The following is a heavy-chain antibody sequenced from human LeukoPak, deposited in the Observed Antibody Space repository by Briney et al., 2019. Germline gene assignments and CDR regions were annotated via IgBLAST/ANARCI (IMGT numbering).Heavy chain of an antibody. CDR1: GFTFSSYA. CDR2: ISYDGSNK. D-gene: IGHD3/OR15-3a*01. CDR3: ARDGSTRYNGIFWTPKYYYMDV. Sequence: PGGSLRLSCAASGFTFSSYAMHWVRQAPGKGLEWVAVISYDGSNKYYADSVKGRFTISRDNSKNTLYLQMNSLRAEDTAVYYCARDGSTRYNGIFWTPKYYYMDVWGKGTTVTVSS. J-gene: IGHJ6*03. V-gene: IGHV3-30-3*01.